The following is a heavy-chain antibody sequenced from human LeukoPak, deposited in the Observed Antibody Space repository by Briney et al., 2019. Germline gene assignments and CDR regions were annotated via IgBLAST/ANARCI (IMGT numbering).Heavy chain of an antibody. CDR2: SSTSSSYI. D-gene: IGHD3-22*01. Sequence: GGSLRLSCAASGFTFSRHSMNWVRQAPGKGLEWVSSSSTSSSYIYYADSVKGRFTISRDNAKNSLYLQMNSLRAEDTAVYYCARDYTSALGYYDSSGYSPPDYWGQGTLVTVSS. V-gene: IGHV3-21*01. CDR3: ARDYTSALGYYDSSGYSPPDY. J-gene: IGHJ4*02. CDR1: GFTFSRHS.